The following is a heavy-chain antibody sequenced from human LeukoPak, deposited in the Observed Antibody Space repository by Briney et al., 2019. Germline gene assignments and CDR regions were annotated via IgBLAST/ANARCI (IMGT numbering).Heavy chain of an antibody. V-gene: IGHV3-23*01. CDR3: AKDRPYYDSSGYSPLCGAFDI. CDR2: ISGSGGST. Sequence: PGGSLRLSCAASGFTFSSYAMSWVRQAPGKGLEWVSAISGSGGSTYYADSVKGRFTISRDNSKNTLYLQMNSLRAEDTAVYYCAKDRPYYDSSGYSPLCGAFDIWGQGTMVTVSS. J-gene: IGHJ3*02. CDR1: GFTFSSYA. D-gene: IGHD3-22*01.